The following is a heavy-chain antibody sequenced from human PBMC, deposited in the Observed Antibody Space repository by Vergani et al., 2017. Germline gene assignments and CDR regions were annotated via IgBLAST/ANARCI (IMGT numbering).Heavy chain of an antibody. CDR3: ARQSPSGYDVDY. Sequence: EVQLVESGGGLVQPGGSLRLSCAASGFTFSSYEMNWVRQAPGKGLEWVSYISSSGSTIYYADSVKGRFTISRDNAKNSLYLQMNSLRAEDTAVYYCARQSPSGYDVDYWGQGTLVTVSS. J-gene: IGHJ4*02. CDR1: GFTFSSYE. D-gene: IGHD5-12*01. V-gene: IGHV3-48*03. CDR2: ISSSGSTI.